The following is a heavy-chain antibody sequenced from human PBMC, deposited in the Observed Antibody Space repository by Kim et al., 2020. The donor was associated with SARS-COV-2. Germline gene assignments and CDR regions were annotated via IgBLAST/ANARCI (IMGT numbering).Heavy chain of an antibody. J-gene: IGHJ4*02. V-gene: IGHV4-34*01. CDR1: GGSFSGYY. CDR2: IYHSGST. CDR3: ARGGIVATMANFDY. D-gene: IGHD5-12*01. Sequence: SETLSLTCAVYGGSFSGYYWSWIRQPPGKGLEWIGEIYHSGSTNYNPSLKSRVTISVDTSKNQFSLKLSSVTAADTAVYYCARGGIVATMANFDYWGQGTLVTVSS.